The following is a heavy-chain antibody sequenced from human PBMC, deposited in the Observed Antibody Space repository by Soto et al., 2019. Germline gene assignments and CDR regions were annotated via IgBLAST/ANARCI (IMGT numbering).Heavy chain of an antibody. Sequence: GAFVKVSCQASGYSFSRYGITRVRQAPGQRPEWLGWISPYNDDTKYAQRLQGRVTMTTDTSTRTAYMDVRGLRSDDTGIYCCARGGYYDSSGALNYHYYGIDVWGQGTTGTVSS. D-gene: IGHD3-22*01. CDR1: GYSFSRYG. J-gene: IGHJ6*02. CDR3: ARGGYYDSSGALNYHYYGIDV. CDR2: ISPYNDDT. V-gene: IGHV1-18*01.